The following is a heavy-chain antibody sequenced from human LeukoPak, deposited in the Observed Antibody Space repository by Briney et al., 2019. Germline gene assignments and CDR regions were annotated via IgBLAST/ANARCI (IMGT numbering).Heavy chain of an antibody. V-gene: IGHV3-30*02. CDR3: ARVLRYCSGGNCYSGGLGYMDV. J-gene: IGHJ6*03. CDR1: GFTFNNYG. D-gene: IGHD2-15*01. Sequence: GGSLRLSCAASGFTFNNYGIHWVRQAPGKGLEWVSFIQYNGTNKYYADSVKGRFTISRDNSKNTLYLQMNSLRAEDTAVYYCARVLRYCSGGNCYSGGLGYMDVWGKGTTVTISS. CDR2: IQYNGTNK.